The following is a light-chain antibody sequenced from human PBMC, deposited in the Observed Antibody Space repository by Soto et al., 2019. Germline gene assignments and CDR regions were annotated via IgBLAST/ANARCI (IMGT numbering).Light chain of an antibody. V-gene: IGKV1-27*01. CDR2: SAS. J-gene: IGKJ5*01. Sequence: DLQMTQYPSSLSASVGDRVNITCRASQDISVYLAWYQQKPGKVPKLLSYSASTLQSGVPSRFSGSGSGTDFTLTIISLQPEDVATYYFQKFNTAPLTFGQGTRLEIK. CDR3: QKFNTAPLT. CDR1: QDISVY.